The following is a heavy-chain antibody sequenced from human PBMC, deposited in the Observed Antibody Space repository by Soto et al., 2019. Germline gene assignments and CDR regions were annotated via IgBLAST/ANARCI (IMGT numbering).Heavy chain of an antibody. CDR1: GYGFTTYG. D-gene: IGHD6-6*01. V-gene: IGHV1-18*01. CDR2: ISAHNGNT. J-gene: IGHJ4*02. Sequence: QVHLVQSGAEVKKPGASVKVSCKGSGYGFTTYGITWVRQAPGQGLEWMAWISAHNGNTNYAQKLQGRVTVTRDTSTTTAYVELTGLRSDDTAVYDCARGRDGDYWGQGALVTVSS. CDR3: ARGRDGDY.